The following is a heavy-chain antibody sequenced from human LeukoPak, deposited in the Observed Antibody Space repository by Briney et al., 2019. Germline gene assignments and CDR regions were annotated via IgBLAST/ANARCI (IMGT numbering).Heavy chain of an antibody. Sequence: PSETLSLTCTVSGGSISSYYWSWIRQPPGKGLEWIGYIYYSGSTNYNPSLKSRVTISVDTSKNQFSLKLSSVTAADTAVYYCARLGEDSSGWYHAFDIWGQGTVVTVSS. CDR1: GGSISSYY. J-gene: IGHJ3*02. V-gene: IGHV4-59*08. CDR2: IYYSGST. CDR3: ARLGEDSSGWYHAFDI. D-gene: IGHD6-19*01.